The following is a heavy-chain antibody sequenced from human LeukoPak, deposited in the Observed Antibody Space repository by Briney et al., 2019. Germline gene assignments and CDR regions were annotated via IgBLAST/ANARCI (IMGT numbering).Heavy chain of an antibody. CDR2: IRGSGDNT. J-gene: IGHJ4*02. V-gene: IGHV3-23*01. CDR1: GFTFSTYA. D-gene: IGHD2-15*01. CDR3: AKERDSKGYFDY. Sequence: GGSLRLSCAASGFTFSTYAMSWVRQAPGKGLEWVSAIRGSGDNTYYIDSVKGRFTISRDNSKNTLYLQMNSLRAEDTAVYYCAKERDSKGYFDYWGQGTLVTVSS.